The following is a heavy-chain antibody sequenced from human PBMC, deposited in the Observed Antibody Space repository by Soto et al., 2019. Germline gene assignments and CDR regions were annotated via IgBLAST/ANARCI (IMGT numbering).Heavy chain of an antibody. CDR3: AGSMDYGMDV. J-gene: IGHJ6*02. Sequence: ASVQVSCKASGGTFSSYAISWVRQAPGQGLEWMGGIIPIFGTANYAQKFQGRVTITADESTSTAYVELSSLRSEDTAVYYCAGSMDYGMDVWGQGTTVTVSS. CDR2: IIPIFGTA. CDR1: GGTFSSYA. V-gene: IGHV1-69*13. D-gene: IGHD3-10*01.